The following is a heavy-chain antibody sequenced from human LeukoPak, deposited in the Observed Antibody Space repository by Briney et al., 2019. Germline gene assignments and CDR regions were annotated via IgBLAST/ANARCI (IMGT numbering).Heavy chain of an antibody. V-gene: IGHV3-21*01. D-gene: IGHD4-17*01. CDR1: GFTFSSYS. CDR3: ARGYGDYDNWFDP. J-gene: IGHJ5*02. CDR2: ISSSSSYI. Sequence: GGSLRLSCAASGFTFSSYSMNWVRQAPGKGLEWVSSISSSSSYIYYADSVKGRFTIPRDNAKNSLYLQMNSLRAEDTAVYYCARGYGDYDNWFDPWGQGTLVTVSS.